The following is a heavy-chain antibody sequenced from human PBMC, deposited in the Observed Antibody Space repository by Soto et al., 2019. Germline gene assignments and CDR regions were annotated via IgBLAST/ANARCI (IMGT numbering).Heavy chain of an antibody. CDR3: AKDPSVVVRGGRPPQGYFDY. CDR1: GFTFSSYA. CDR2: ISGSGGST. D-gene: IGHD3-10*01. V-gene: IGHV3-23*01. Sequence: PGGSLRLSCAASGFTFSSYAMNWVRQAPGKGLEWVSAISGSGGSTYYADSVKGRFSISRDNSRNTLFLQMNSLRAEDTAVYYCAKDPSVVVRGGRPPQGYFDYWGQGTQVTVSS. J-gene: IGHJ4*02.